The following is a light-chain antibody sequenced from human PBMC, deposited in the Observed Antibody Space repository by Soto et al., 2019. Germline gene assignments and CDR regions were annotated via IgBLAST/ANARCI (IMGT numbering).Light chain of an antibody. CDR2: GAS. CDR1: QSVASDC. Sequence: EIVLTQSPATLSSFPGDRVTFSFRASQSVASDCLAWYRQRPGQAPRLLIYGASARATGIPDRFSGSGSGTDFTLTISRLEPEDFAVYYCQQYGSSGTFGQGTKVDIK. J-gene: IGKJ1*01. V-gene: IGKV3-20*01. CDR3: QQYGSSGT.